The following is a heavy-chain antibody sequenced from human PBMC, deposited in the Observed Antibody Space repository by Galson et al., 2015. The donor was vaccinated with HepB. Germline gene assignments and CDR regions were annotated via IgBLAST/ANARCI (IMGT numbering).Heavy chain of an antibody. CDR2: IIPIFGTA. Sequence: SVKVSCKASGGTFSSYAISWVRQAPGQGLEWMGGIIPIFGTANYAQKFQGRVTITADESTSTAYMELSSLRSEDTAVYYCARDWSGYSYGYGLDYWGQGTLVTVSS. CDR3: ARDWSGYSYGYGLDY. D-gene: IGHD5-18*01. CDR1: GGTFSSYA. J-gene: IGHJ4*02. V-gene: IGHV1-69*13.